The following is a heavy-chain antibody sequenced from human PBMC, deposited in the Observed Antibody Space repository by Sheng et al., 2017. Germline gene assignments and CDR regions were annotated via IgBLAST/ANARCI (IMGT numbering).Heavy chain of an antibody. Sequence: ESGGGLVQPGRSLRLSCAASGFTFDDYAMHWVRQAPGKGLEWVSGISWNSGSIGYADSVKGRFTISRDNAKNSLYLQMNSLRAEDTALYYCAKDHLYYYDSSGLDYWGQGTLVTVSS. J-gene: IGHJ4*02. CDR2: ISWNSGSI. CDR1: GFTFDDYA. D-gene: IGHD3-22*01. CDR3: AKDHLYYYDSSGLDY. V-gene: IGHV3-9*01.